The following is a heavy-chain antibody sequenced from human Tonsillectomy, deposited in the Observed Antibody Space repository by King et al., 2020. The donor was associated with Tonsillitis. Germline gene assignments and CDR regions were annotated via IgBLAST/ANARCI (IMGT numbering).Heavy chain of an antibody. D-gene: IGHD2-21*02. CDR2: ISYDGSYN. CDR3: ATACDGGDCYSNY. Sequence: VQLVESGGGVVQPGRSLRLSCAASGFTFSSYGMHWVRQAPGKGLEWVAFISYDGSYNNYADSVKGRVTISRDNSKNTLFLQMNSLRAEDTAVYYCATACDGGDCYSNYWGQGTLVTVSS. V-gene: IGHV3-30*03. CDR1: GFTFSSYG. J-gene: IGHJ4*02.